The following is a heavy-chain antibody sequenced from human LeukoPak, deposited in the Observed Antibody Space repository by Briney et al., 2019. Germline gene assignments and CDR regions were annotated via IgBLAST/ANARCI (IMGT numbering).Heavy chain of an antibody. D-gene: IGHD3-9*01. J-gene: IGHJ4*02. V-gene: IGHV3-9*01. CDR3: ARARYDILTGYRYYFDY. Sequence: GGSLRLSCAASGFTFDDYAMPWVRQAPGKGLEWVSGISWNSGSIGYADSVKGRFTISRDNAKNSLYLQMNSLRAEDTALYYCARARYDILTGYRYYFDYWGQGTLVTVSS. CDR2: ISWNSGSI. CDR1: GFTFDDYA.